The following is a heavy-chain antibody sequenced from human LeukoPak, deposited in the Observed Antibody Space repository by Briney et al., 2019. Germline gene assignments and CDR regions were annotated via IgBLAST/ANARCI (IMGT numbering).Heavy chain of an antibody. CDR3: ARDTGPNTIDY. Sequence: GGSLRLSCTASGFTFRTYWMSWVRQAPGKGLECVANMKQDGSEEYYVDSVKGRFTISRDNAKNSVYLQMNSLRVEDTGVYYCARDTGPNTIDYWGQGILVTVSS. V-gene: IGHV3-7*01. CDR1: GFTFRTYW. D-gene: IGHD1-1*01. J-gene: IGHJ4*02. CDR2: MKQDGSEE.